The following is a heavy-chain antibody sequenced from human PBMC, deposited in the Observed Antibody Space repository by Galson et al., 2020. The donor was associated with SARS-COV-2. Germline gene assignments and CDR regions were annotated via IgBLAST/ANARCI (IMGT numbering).Heavy chain of an antibody. CDR1: GFTFADDG. Sequence: GGSLRLSCTASGFTFADDGMSWVRQAPGKGLEFVGFIRSKIYGGKAEYAASVKGRFTISRDDSKSIAYLQMNSLTIEDTAVYYCTRVYYDSSNDKRIDYYIDGWGKGNTVTVSS. D-gene: IGHD3-22*01. J-gene: IGHJ6*03. V-gene: IGHV3-49*04. CDR3: TRVYYDSSNDKRIDYYIDG. CDR2: IRSKIYGGKA.